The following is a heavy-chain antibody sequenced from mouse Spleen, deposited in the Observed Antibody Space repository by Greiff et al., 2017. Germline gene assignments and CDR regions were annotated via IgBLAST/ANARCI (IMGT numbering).Heavy chain of an antibody. CDR3: ARDMIKGFAY. D-gene: IGHD2-3*01. V-gene: IGHV5-17*01. CDR2: ISSGSSTI. Sequence: EVQRVESGGGLVKPGGSLKLSCAASGFTFSDYGMHWVRQAPEKGLEWVAYISSGSSTIYYADTVKGRFTISRDNAKNTLFLQMTSLRSEDTAMYYCARDMIKGFAYWGQGTLVTVSA. J-gene: IGHJ3*01. CDR1: GFTFSDYG.